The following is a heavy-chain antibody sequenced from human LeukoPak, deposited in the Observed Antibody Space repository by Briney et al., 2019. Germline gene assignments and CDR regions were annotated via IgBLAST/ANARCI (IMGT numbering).Heavy chain of an antibody. CDR3: ARHKPLWFGIGDNWFDP. V-gene: IGHV4-34*01. D-gene: IGHD3-10*01. CDR1: GGSFSGYY. Sequence: SETLSLTCAVYGGSFSGYYWSWIRQPPGKGLEWIGEINHSGSTNYNPSLKSRVTISVDKSKNQFSLKLSSVTAADTAVYYCARHKPLWFGIGDNWFDPWGQGTLVTVSS. J-gene: IGHJ5*02. CDR2: INHSGST.